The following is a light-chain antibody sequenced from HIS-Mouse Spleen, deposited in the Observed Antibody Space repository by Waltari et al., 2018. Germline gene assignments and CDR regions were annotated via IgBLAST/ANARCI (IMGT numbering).Light chain of an antibody. CDR3: YSTDSSGNHRV. CDR2: EDS. CDR1: ALPKKY. V-gene: IGLV3-10*01. Sequence: SYELTQPPSVSVSPGQTARITRSGDALPKKYAYWYQQKSGKAPLLVIYEDSKRPSGIPERFSGSSSGTMATLTISGAQVEDEADYYCYSTDSSGNHRVFGGGTKLTVL. J-gene: IGLJ2*01.